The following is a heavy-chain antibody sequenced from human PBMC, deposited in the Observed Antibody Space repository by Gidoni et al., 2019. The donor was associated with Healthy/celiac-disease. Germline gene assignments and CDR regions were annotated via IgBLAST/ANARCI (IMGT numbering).Heavy chain of an antibody. CDR2: IYYSGST. CDR1: GGSISSSSYY. CDR3: SAAAGTHFDY. V-gene: IGHV4-39*01. J-gene: IGHJ4*02. D-gene: IGHD6-13*01. Sequence: QLQLQESGPGLVKPSETLSLTCTVSGGSISSSSYYWGWTRQPPGKGLEWIGSIYYSGSTYYNPSLKSRVTISVDTSKNQFSLKLSSVTAADTAVYYCSAAAGTHFDYWGQGTLVTVSS.